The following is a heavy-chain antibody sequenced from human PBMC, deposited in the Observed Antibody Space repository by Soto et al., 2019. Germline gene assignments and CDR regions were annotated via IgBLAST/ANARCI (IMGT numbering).Heavy chain of an antibody. V-gene: IGHV1-69*01. Sequence: QVQLVQSGAEVKKPGSSVKVSCKASGGTFSSYAISWVRQAPGQGLEGMGGIIPIFGTANYAQKFQGRVTITADQSPSTAYMELSSLRSEDTAVYYCARAVEDSSGYYNLGMDVWGQGTTVTVSS. CDR2: IIPIFGTA. J-gene: IGHJ6*02. CDR3: ARAVEDSSGYYNLGMDV. D-gene: IGHD3-22*01. CDR1: GGTFSSYA.